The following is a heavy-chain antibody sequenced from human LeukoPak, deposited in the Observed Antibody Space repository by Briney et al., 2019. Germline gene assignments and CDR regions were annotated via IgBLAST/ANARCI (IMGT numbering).Heavy chain of an antibody. D-gene: IGHD4/OR15-4a*01. Sequence: PGGSLRLSCAASGFTFSSHWMSWVRQAPGKGLEWVANIKPDGSERYYVDSVKGRFTISRDNAKNSLYLQINSLGTEDTAVYYCARDDYGGTNYWGQGTLVTVSS. J-gene: IGHJ4*02. CDR1: GFTFSSHW. CDR2: IKPDGSER. CDR3: ARDDYGGTNY. V-gene: IGHV3-7*01.